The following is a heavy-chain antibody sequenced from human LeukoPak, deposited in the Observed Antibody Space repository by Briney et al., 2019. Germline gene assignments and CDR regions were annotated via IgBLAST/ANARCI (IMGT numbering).Heavy chain of an antibody. D-gene: IGHD3-22*01. V-gene: IGHV3-21*01. CDR1: GFTFSSYS. Sequence: GGSLRLSCAASGFTFSSYSMNWVRQAPGKGLEWVSSISSSSSYIYYADSVKGRFTISRDNAKNSLYLQMNSLRAEDTAVYYCARDRFGYYDSSGYYYVGYWGQGTLVTVS. CDR3: ARDRFGYYDSSGYYYVGY. CDR2: ISSSSSYI. J-gene: IGHJ4*02.